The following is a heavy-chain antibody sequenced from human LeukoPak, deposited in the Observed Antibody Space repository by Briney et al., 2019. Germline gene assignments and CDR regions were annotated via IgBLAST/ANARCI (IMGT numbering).Heavy chain of an antibody. J-gene: IGHJ4*02. CDR2: INPNSGGT. Sequence: ASVKVSCKASGYTFTDYYMHWVRQAPGQGLEWMGWINPNSGGTNYAQKFQGRVTMTRDTSISTAYMELSRLRSDVTAVYYCARELPRWYFDYWGQGTLVTVSS. CDR3: ARELPRWYFDY. V-gene: IGHV1-2*02. CDR1: GYTFTDYY. D-gene: IGHD2-15*01.